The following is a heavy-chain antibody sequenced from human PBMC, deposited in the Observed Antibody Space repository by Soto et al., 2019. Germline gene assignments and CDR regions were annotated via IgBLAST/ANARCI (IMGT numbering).Heavy chain of an antibody. Sequence: ASVKVSCKASGYTCTVYYMHWVRQSPGQGLDWMGCINPNSGGTNYAQKFQGRVTMTRDTSISTAYMELSRLRSDDTAVYYCARGSTAFDIWGQGTMVTVSS. CDR1: GYTCTVYY. CDR3: ARGSTAFDI. J-gene: IGHJ3*02. V-gene: IGHV1-2*02. CDR2: INPNSGGT.